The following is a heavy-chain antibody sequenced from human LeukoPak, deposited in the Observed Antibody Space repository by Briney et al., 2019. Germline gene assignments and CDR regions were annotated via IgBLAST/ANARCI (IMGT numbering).Heavy chain of an antibody. CDR1: GYSFTSSW. CDR3: ATYGDYTQFQH. Sequence: GESLKISCKGSGYSFTSSWIGWVRQMPGKGLEWMGIIYPGDSDTRYSPSCQVQVTISADKSISTAYLQWSSLKASDSAMYYCATYGDYTQFQHWGQGTLVTVSS. CDR2: IYPGDSDT. D-gene: IGHD4-17*01. V-gene: IGHV5-51*01. J-gene: IGHJ1*01.